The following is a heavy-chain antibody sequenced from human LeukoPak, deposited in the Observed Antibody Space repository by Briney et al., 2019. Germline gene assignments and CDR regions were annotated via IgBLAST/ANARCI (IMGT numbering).Heavy chain of an antibody. CDR1: GFTFSTHT. V-gene: IGHV3-21*01. J-gene: IGHJ4*02. CDR2: IRSSSTYI. CDR3: ARDVWVDY. D-gene: IGHD7-27*01. Sequence: TGGSLRLSCAASGFTFSTHTMNWVRQAPGKGLEWVSSIRSSSTYIFYGDSVRGRFTISRDYATNSLYLQMNSLRGEDTAIYYCARDVWVDYWGQGTLVTVSS.